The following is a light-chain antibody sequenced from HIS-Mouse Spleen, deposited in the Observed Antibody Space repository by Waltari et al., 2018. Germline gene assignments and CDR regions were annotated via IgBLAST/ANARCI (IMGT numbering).Light chain of an antibody. Sequence: QSPLTQPASVSGSPGQSITISCTGTSSDVGSYNLVSWYQQHPGKAPKLMIYEGIKRPSGVSNRCAGSKSGNTASLTISGLQAEDEADYYCCSYAGSSTWVFGGGTKLTVL. V-gene: IGLV2-23*01. CDR3: CSYAGSSTWV. CDR2: EGI. J-gene: IGLJ3*02. CDR1: SSDVGSYNL.